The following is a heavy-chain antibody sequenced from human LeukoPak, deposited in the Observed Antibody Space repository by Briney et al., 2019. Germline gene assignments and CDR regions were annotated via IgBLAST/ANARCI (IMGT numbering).Heavy chain of an antibody. CDR3: ASPSLITAYLDY. CDR2: ISSSGSTI. Sequence: GSLRLSCAASGFTFSDYYMSWIRQAPGKGLEWVSYISSSGSTIYYADSVKGRFTISRDNAKNSLYLQMNSLRAEDTAVYYCASPSLITAYLDYWGQGTLVTVSS. V-gene: IGHV3-11*04. J-gene: IGHJ4*02. CDR1: GFTFSDYY. D-gene: IGHD1-20*01.